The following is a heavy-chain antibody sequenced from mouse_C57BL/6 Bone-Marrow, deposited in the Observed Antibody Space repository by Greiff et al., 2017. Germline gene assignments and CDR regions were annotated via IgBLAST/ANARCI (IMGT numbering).Heavy chain of an antibody. CDR2: INTNNGGT. CDR3: ARSDGNYCYAMDY. D-gene: IGHD2-1*01. V-gene: IGHV1-18*01. J-gene: IGHJ4*01. CDR1: GYTFTDYN. Sequence: EVQLQQSGPELVKPGASVKIPCKASGYTFTDYNMDWVKQSHGKSLEWIGDINTNNGGTIYNQKFKGKATFHVDKSSSTAYMELRSLTAEDTAVYYCARSDGNYCYAMDYWGQGTSVTVSS.